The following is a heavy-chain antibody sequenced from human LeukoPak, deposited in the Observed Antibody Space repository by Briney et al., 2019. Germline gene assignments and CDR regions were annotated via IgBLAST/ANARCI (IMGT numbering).Heavy chain of an antibody. D-gene: IGHD4-23*01. J-gene: IGHJ4*02. Sequence: PGRSLRLSCAASGFTFSSYAMHWVHQAPGKGLEWVAVISYDGSNKYYADSVKGRFTISRDNSKNTLYLQMNSLRAEDTAVYYCAREVYYGGNGGGFDYWGQGTLVTVSS. CDR1: GFTFSSYA. CDR3: AREVYYGGNGGGFDY. CDR2: ISYDGSNK. V-gene: IGHV3-30*01.